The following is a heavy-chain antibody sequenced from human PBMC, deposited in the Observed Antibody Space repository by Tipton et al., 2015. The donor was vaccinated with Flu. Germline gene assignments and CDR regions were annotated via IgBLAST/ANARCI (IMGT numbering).Heavy chain of an antibody. J-gene: IGHJ3*02. CDR3: ARVPEWLGYGCDI. D-gene: IGHD3-10*01. CDR1: GFTSSLYW. V-gene: IGHV3-7*03. Sequence: SLRLSCAASGFTSSLYWMTWVRQAPGKGLEWVANIKQDGGQRYYAASVKGRFTISRDNARSSVYLQMNNLRAEDTAVYYCARVPEWLGYGCDIWGQGTLVAVSS. CDR2: IKQDGGQR.